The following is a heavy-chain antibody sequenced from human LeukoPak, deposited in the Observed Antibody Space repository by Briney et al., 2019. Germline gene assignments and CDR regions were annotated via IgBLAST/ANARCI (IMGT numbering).Heavy chain of an antibody. V-gene: IGHV3-23*01. CDR2: IRGSGGST. D-gene: IGHD3-9*01. CDR1: GFTFSSYA. J-gene: IGHJ4*02. Sequence: GGSLRLSCAASGFTFSSYAMSWVRQAPGKGLEWVSVIRGSGGSTSYADSVKGRFTVSRDNSKNRLYLQMNSLRAEDTAIYYCAKDYDTLTGYYSLSDYWGQGTLVTVSS. CDR3: AKDYDTLTGYYSLSDY.